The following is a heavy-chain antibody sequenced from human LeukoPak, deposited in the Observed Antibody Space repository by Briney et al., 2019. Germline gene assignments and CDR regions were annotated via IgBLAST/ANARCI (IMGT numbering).Heavy chain of an antibody. D-gene: IGHD2-2*01. J-gene: IGHJ4*02. V-gene: IGHV3-7*03. Sequence: GGSLRLSCAASGFTLSSYWKTWVRQAPGKGLEWVAKIKPDGSKEYYVDSVKGRFAISRDNAKNSLYLQMNSLRAEDTAVYYCARGAMRGGDLDYWGQGTLVTVSS. CDR2: IKPDGSKE. CDR3: ARGAMRGGDLDY. CDR1: GFTLSSYW.